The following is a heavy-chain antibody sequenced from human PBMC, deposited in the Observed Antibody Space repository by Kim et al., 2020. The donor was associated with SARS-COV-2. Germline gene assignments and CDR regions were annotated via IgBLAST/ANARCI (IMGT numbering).Heavy chain of an antibody. Sequence: GGSLRLSCTASGFTFGDYAMSWVRQAPGKGLEWVGFLRSKAYGGTTEYAASVKGRFTISRDDSKSIAYLQMNSLKTEDTAVYYCTVEMATIVSDYWGQGTLVTVSS. CDR2: LRSKAYGGTT. CDR3: TVEMATIVSDY. V-gene: IGHV3-49*04. D-gene: IGHD5-12*01. J-gene: IGHJ4*02. CDR1: GFTFGDYA.